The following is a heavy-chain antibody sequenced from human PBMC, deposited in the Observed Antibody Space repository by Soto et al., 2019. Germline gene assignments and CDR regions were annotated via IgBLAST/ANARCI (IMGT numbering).Heavy chain of an antibody. CDR1: GGSFSGYY. CDR2: INHSGST. D-gene: IGHD3-9*01. J-gene: IGHJ6*03. CDR3: AREYYDILTGSPLVYPYYYYYMDV. V-gene: IGHV4-34*01. Sequence: SETLSLTCAVYGGSFSGYYWSWIRQPPGKGLEWIGEINHSGSTNYNPSLKSRVTISVDTSKNQFSLKLSSATAADTAVYYCAREYYDILTGSPLVYPYYYYYMDVWGKGTTVTVSS.